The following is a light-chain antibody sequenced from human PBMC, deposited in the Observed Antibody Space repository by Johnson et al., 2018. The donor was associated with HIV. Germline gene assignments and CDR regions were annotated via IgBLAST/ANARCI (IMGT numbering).Light chain of an antibody. V-gene: IGLV1-51*01. J-gene: IGLJ1*01. CDR2: DNN. CDR1: SSNIGNNY. CDR3: GTWDSSLNTGA. Sequence: QSVLTQPPSVSAAPGQKVTISCSGSSSNIGNNYVSWYQQLTGTAPKLLIYDNNKRPSGIPDRFSGSKSGTSATLGITGLQTGDEADDYCGTWDSSLNTGAFGTGTKVTVL.